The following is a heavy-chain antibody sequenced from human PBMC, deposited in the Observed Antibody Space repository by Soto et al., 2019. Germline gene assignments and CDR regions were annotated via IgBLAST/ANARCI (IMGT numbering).Heavy chain of an antibody. D-gene: IGHD6-19*01. CDR3: ARGGLVLDY. V-gene: IGHV4-34*01. Sequence: LSLTCAVYGGSFSGYYWSWIRQPPGKGLEWIGEINHSGSTSYNPSLKSRVTISVDTSKNQFSLKLSSVTAADTAVYYCARGGLVLDYWGQGTLVTVSS. CDR2: INHSGST. J-gene: IGHJ4*02. CDR1: GGSFSGYY.